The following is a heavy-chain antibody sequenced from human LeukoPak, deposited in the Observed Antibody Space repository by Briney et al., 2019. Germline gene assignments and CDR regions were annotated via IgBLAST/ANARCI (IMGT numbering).Heavy chain of an antibody. D-gene: IGHD3-10*01. CDR2: INHSGST. CDR1: GGSFSGYY. CDR3: ARGRLKYYGSGTRDY. J-gene: IGHJ4*02. V-gene: IGHV4-34*01. Sequence: SETLSLTCAVYGGSFSGYYWSWLRQPPGKGLERIGEINHSGSTNYNPSLKSRVTIAVDTSKNQFSLKLSSVTAADTAVYDCARGRLKYYGSGTRDYCGQRTLVTVSS.